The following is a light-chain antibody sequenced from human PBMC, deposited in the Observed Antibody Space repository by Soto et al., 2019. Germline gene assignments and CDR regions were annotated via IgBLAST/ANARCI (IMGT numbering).Light chain of an antibody. CDR1: SSNIGAGYE. Sequence: QSVLTQPPSVSEAPGQRVTISCTGSSSNIGAGYEAHWYQQVPGTAPKLLIYENNNRPSGVPDRFSGSKSGTSASLAITGRHAEDEAEYYCQSYDSSLSGYVFGPGTKVTVL. CDR2: ENN. CDR3: QSYDSSLSGYV. J-gene: IGLJ1*01. V-gene: IGLV1-40*01.